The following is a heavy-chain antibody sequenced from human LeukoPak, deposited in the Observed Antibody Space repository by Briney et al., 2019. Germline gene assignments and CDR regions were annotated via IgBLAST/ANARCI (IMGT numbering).Heavy chain of an antibody. Sequence: GGSLRLSCAASGFSFSSCSMNWVRQAPGKGLEWVSSISSSSYIYYADSVKGRFTISRDNAKNSLYLQMNSLRAEDTAVYYCAREIGLYGDYRAFDIWGQGTMVTVSS. D-gene: IGHD4-17*01. CDR1: GFSFSSCS. J-gene: IGHJ3*02. V-gene: IGHV3-21*01. CDR3: AREIGLYGDYRAFDI. CDR2: ISSSSYI.